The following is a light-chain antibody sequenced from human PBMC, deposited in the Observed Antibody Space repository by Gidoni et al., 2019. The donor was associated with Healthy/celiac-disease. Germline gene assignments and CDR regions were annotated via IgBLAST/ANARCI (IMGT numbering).Light chain of an antibody. CDR1: QSVSSY. V-gene: IGKV3-11*01. CDR2: YAS. Sequence: EIVLTQSPATLSLSPGERATLSCRASQSVSSYLAWYQQKPGQAPRLLIYYASNRATGIPARFSGSGSGTDVSLIISSLEPEDFAVYYCQQRSNRPPWTFGQGTKVEIK. J-gene: IGKJ1*01. CDR3: QQRSNRPPWT.